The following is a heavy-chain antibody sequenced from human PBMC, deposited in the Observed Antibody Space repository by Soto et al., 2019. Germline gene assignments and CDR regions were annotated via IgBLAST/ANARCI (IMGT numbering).Heavy chain of an antibody. Sequence: QVRLVQSGPEVKKPEASVKVSCKASGYTFSSSAISWVRQAPGQGPEWMGWISSSGVTNYAQNFQGRGTLTLDSSTSTVDEEVRSLCSAATAIYYCAIVHGGYGTFAYWGQGTLVTVSS. CDR1: GYTFSSSA. D-gene: IGHD5-12*01. J-gene: IGHJ4*02. CDR3: AIVHGGYGTFAY. CDR2: ISSSGVT. V-gene: IGHV1-18*04.